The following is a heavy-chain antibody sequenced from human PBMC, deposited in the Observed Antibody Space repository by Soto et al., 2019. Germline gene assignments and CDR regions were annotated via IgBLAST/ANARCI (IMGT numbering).Heavy chain of an antibody. CDR2: ISPQVGST. J-gene: IGHJ4*02. Sequence: QTGGSLRLSCSASGFAFSSYAMHWVRQTPGKGLEYVSAISPQVGSTSYADSVKGRFTISRDDSKNTVYLQMSSLRPDDTAVYYCVNMRIARGAFDFWGQGTLVTVSS. D-gene: IGHD2-21*01. CDR3: VNMRIARGAFDF. V-gene: IGHV3-64D*06. CDR1: GFAFSSYA.